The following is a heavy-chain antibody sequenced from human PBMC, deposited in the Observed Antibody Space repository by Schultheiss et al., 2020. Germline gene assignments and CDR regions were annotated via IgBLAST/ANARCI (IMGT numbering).Heavy chain of an antibody. CDR3: ARDSGSSSWRNWFDP. V-gene: IGHV3-21*04. D-gene: IGHD6-13*01. J-gene: IGHJ5*02. CDR1: GFTFDDYA. CDR2: ISSSSSYI. Sequence: GGSLRLSCAASGFTFDDYAMHWVRQAPGKGLEWVSSISSSSSYIYYADSVKGRFTISRDYAKNSLYLQMNSLRAEDTAVYYCARDSGSSSWRNWFDPWGQGTLVTVSS.